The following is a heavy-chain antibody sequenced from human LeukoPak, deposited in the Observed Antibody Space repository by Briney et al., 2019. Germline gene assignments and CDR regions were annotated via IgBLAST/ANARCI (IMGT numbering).Heavy chain of an antibody. CDR3: AKEGVVVVAATPHY. CDR1: GFTFSSYA. V-gene: IGHV3-23*01. Sequence: GGSLRLSCAASGFTFSSYAMSWVRQAPGKGLEWVSAISGSGGSTYYADSVKGRFTISRDNSKNTLHLQMNSLRAEDTAVYYCAKEGVVVVAATPHYWGQGTLVTVSS. D-gene: IGHD2-15*01. CDR2: ISGSGGST. J-gene: IGHJ4*02.